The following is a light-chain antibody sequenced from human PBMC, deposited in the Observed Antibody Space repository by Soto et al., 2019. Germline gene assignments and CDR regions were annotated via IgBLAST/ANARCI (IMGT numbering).Light chain of an antibody. CDR1: RSVTSN. V-gene: IGKV3-15*01. CDR3: QQYNNWPPT. J-gene: IGKJ4*01. CDR2: GAS. Sequence: VVMTQSPATLSVSPGARATLSCGASRSVTSNLAWYQQKPGQAPRLLIYGASTRATGIPASFSGSGSGTEFTLTISSLQSEDFAVYYCQQYNNWPPTFGGGTKVEIK.